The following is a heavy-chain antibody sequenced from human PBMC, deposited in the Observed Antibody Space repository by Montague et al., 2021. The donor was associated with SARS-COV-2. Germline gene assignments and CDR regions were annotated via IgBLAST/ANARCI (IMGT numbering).Heavy chain of an antibody. CDR2: IRPDGTST. J-gene: IGHJ4*02. D-gene: IGHD3-10*01. V-gene: IGHV3-74*01. CDR3: VRPLWFGDSDYYFDS. CDR1: GFTFRSYW. Sequence: SLRLSCAASGFTFRSYWMHWVRQVPGRGLVWVSRIRPDGTSTHYAASVKGRFAISRDNAKNTLSLEMTNLRVDDTAIYYCVRPLWFGDSDYYFDSWGQGALVSVSS.